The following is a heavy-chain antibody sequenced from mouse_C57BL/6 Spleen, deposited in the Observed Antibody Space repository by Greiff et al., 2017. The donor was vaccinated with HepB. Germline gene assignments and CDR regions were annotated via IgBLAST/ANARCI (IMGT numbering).Heavy chain of an antibody. CDR3: ARGSYGSPYYYAMDY. V-gene: IGHV1-61*01. CDR1: GYTFTSYW. D-gene: IGHD1-1*01. Sequence: VQLQQPGAELVRPGSSVKLSCKASGYTFTSYWMDWVKQRPGQGLEWIGNIYPSDSETHYNQKFKDKATLTVDKSSSTGYMQHSSLTNEDAAGYDCARGSYGSPYYYAMDYWGQGTSVTVAS. CDR2: IYPSDSET. J-gene: IGHJ4*01.